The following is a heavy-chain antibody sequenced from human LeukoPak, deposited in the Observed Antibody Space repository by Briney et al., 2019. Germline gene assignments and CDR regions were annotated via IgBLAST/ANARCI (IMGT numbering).Heavy chain of an antibody. V-gene: IGHV3-66*01. CDR2: IYSGGST. J-gene: IGHJ1*01. D-gene: IGHD2-15*01. Sequence: GGSLRLSCTVSGFTVSSNSMSWVRQAPGKGLEWVSVIYSGGSTYYADSVKGRFTISRDNSKNTLYLQMNSLRAEDTAVCYCAREDCSGGSCYWLYFQHWGQGTLVTVSS. CDR1: GFTVSSNS. CDR3: AREDCSGGSCYWLYFQH.